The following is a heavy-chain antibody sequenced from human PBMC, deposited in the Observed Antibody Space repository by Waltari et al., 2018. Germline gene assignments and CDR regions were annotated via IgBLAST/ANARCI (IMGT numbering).Heavy chain of an antibody. V-gene: IGHV4-59*01. Sequence: QVQLQESGSGLVKPSETLSLTCTVSGGSISSYYWSWIRQPPGKGLEWIGYIYYSGSTNYNPSLKSRVTISVDTSKNQFSLKLSSVTAADTAVYYCARVTPQGILWFRDRFGAFDIWGQGTMVTVSS. CDR3: ARVTPQGILWFRDRFGAFDI. J-gene: IGHJ3*02. D-gene: IGHD3-10*01. CDR1: GGSISSYY. CDR2: IYYSGST.